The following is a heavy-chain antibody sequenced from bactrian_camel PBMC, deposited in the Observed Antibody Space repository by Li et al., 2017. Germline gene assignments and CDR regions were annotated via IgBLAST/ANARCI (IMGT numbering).Heavy chain of an antibody. Sequence: VQLVESGGGSVQVGGSLRLSCVASGDTISRYCMGWFRQAPGKEREGVALLYTVGGSTYYIDSVKGRFTISRGDGVNTVYLQMDNLKPEDTALYFCALTIGAGVLGSRCLEALLLPVYNDWGQGTQVTVS. CDR3: ALTIGAGVLGSRCLEALLLPVYND. CDR1: GDTISRYC. CDR2: LYTVGGST. J-gene: IGHJ4*01. V-gene: IGHV3S40*01. D-gene: IGHD2*01.